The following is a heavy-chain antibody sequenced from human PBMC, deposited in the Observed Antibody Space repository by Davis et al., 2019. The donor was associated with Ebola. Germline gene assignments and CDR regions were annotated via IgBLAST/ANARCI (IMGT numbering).Heavy chain of an antibody. J-gene: IGHJ4*02. V-gene: IGHV4-59*08. D-gene: IGHD5-24*01. Sequence: SETLSLTCSVSGGSISSYYWSWIRQPPGKGLEWIGDIYYSGSTTYNPSLKSRVTISVDASKNQFSLKLSSVTAADTAVYYCVRGSDAYKTGYWGQGTLVTVSS. CDR2: IYYSGST. CDR3: VRGSDAYKTGY. CDR1: GGSISSYY.